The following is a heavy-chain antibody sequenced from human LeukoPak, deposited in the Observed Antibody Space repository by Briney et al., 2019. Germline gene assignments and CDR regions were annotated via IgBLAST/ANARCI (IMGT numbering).Heavy chain of an antibody. CDR3: AKMNDYGGDFDY. V-gene: IGHV3-30*04. D-gene: IGHD4-23*01. CDR2: ISYDGSNK. J-gene: IGHJ4*02. CDR1: GFTFSSHA. Sequence: GGSLRLSCVASGFTFSSHAMHWVRQAPGKGLEWVAVISYDGSNKYYADSVKGRFTISRDNSKNTLYLQMNSLRAEDTAVYYCAKMNDYGGDFDYWGQGTLVTVSS.